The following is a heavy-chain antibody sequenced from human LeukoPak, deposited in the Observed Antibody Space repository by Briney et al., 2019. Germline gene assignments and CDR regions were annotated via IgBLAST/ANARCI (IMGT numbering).Heavy chain of an antibody. J-gene: IGHJ4*02. V-gene: IGHV5-51*01. CDR1: GYSFASYW. D-gene: IGHD5-24*01. Sequence: GESLKISCKGSGYSFASYWIGWVRQMPGKGLEWTAIIYPGDSDTRYSPSFQGQVTISADKSISTPYLQWSSLKASDTAMYYCARRRHRDGYNDYWGQGTLVTVSS. CDR3: ARRRHRDGYNDY. CDR2: IYPGDSDT.